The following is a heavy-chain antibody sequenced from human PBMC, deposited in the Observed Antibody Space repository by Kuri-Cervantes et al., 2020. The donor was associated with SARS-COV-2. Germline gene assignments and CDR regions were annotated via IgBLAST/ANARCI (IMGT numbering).Heavy chain of an antibody. Sequence: GSLRLSCTVSGGSISSYYWSWIRQPPGKGLEWIGYIYYSGSTNYNPSLKSRVTLSVDTSKNQFSLKLSSVTAADTAVYYCARDLLLPHTIFGVVHTEVYYYYYMDVWGKGTTVTVSS. V-gene: IGHV4-59*01. CDR1: GGSISSYY. CDR2: IYYSGST. CDR3: ARDLLLPHTIFGVVHTEVYYYYYMDV. D-gene: IGHD3-3*01. J-gene: IGHJ6*03.